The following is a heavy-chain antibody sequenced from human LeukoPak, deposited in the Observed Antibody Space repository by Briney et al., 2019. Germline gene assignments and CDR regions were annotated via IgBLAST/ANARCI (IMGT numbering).Heavy chain of an antibody. CDR3: AGSGHHYYYYYMDV. D-gene: IGHD3-10*01. CDR2: IYYSGST. Sequence: KPSETLSLTCTVSGGSISSSSYYWGWLRQPPGKGLEWIGSIYYSGSTYYNPSLKSRVTISVDTSKNQFSLKLSSVTAADTAVYYCAGSGHHYYYYYMDVWGKGTTVTVSS. CDR1: GGSISSSSYY. J-gene: IGHJ6*03. V-gene: IGHV4-39*07.